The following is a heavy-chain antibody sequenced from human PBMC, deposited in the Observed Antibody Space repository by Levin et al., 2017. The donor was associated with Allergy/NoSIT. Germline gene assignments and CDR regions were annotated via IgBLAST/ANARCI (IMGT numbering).Heavy chain of an antibody. J-gene: IGHJ4*02. D-gene: IGHD3/OR15-3a*01. CDR3: ATLDSAASGIDF. CDR1: GYSFTSHW. CDR2: IDPTDSYS. V-gene: IGHV5-10-1*01. Sequence: LGESLKISCKGSGYSFTSHWISWVRQMPGKGLEWMGRIDPTDSYSSYSPSFQGHVTISADKSISTAYLQWSSLKASDTAMYYCATLDSAASGIDFWGQGTLVTVSS.